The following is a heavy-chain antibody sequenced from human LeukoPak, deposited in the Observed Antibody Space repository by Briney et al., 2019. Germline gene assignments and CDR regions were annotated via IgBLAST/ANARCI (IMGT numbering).Heavy chain of an antibody. V-gene: IGHV3-9*01. CDR3: AKDRTDCSGGSCYSLYYYYYMDV. J-gene: IGHJ6*03. CDR1: GFTFDDYA. D-gene: IGHD2-15*01. CDR2: ISWNSGSI. Sequence: GGPLRLSCAASGFTFDDYAMHWVRQAPGKGLEWVSGISWNSGSIGYADSVKGRFTISRDNAKNSLYLQMNSLRAEDTALYYCAKDRTDCSGGSCYSLYYYYYMDVWGKGTTVTVSS.